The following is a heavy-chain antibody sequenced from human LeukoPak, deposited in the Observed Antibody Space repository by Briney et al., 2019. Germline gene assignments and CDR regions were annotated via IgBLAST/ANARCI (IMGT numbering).Heavy chain of an antibody. Sequence: GASVKVSRKASGYTFTGYYMHWVRQAPGQGLEWMGWINPNSGGTNYAQKFQGRVTMTRDTSISTAYMELSRLRSDDTAVYYCARTSLATVTTWDYWGQGTLVTVSS. CDR3: ARTSLATVTTWDY. D-gene: IGHD4-17*01. CDR2: INPNSGGT. CDR1: GYTFTGYY. V-gene: IGHV1-2*02. J-gene: IGHJ4*02.